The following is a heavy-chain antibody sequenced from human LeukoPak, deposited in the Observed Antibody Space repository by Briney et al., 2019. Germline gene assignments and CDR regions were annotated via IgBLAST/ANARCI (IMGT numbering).Heavy chain of an antibody. CDR2: INPNSGGT. J-gene: IGHJ5*02. D-gene: IGHD3-3*01. Sequence: ASVKVSCKTSGYTFTGYYMHWVRQAPGQGLEWMGWINPNSGGTNYAQKFQGRVTMTRATSITTAYMELSRLRSDDTAVYYCARGGPTYYDFCSGQNWFDPWGQGTLVTVSS. V-gene: IGHV1-2*02. CDR1: GYTFTGYY. CDR3: ARGGPTYYDFCSGQNWFDP.